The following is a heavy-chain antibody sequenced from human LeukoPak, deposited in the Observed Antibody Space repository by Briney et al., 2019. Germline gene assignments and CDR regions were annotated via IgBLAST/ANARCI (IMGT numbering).Heavy chain of an antibody. V-gene: IGHV3-30*18. CDR2: ISYDGSNK. CDR3: AKDTGSSWYSVHYYYGMDV. D-gene: IGHD6-13*01. Sequence: PGGSLRLSCAASGFTFSSYGMHWVRQAPGKGLEWVAVISYDGSNKYYADSVKGRFTISRDNSKNTLYLQMNSLRAEDTAVYYCAKDTGSSWYSVHYYYGMDVWGQGTTVTVSS. CDR1: GFTFSSYG. J-gene: IGHJ6*02.